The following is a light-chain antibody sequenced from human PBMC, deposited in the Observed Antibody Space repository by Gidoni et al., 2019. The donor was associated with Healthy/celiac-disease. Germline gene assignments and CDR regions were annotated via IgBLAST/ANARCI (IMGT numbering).Light chain of an antibody. J-gene: IGLJ2*01. CDR2: GNS. V-gene: IGLV1-40*01. CDR1: SSNIGAGYD. CDR3: QSYDSSLSGVV. Sequence: SVLTQPPSVSAAPGQRVTISCTGSSSNIGAGYDVHWYQQLPGTAPKLHIYGNSNRPSGVPDRFSGSKSGTSASLAITGLQAEDEADYYCQSYDSSLSGVVFGGGTKLTVL.